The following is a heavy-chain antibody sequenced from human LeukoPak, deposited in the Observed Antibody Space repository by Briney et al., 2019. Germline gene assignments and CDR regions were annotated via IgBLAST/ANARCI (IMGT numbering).Heavy chain of an antibody. CDR3: ARDPLSSSWSTYYYGLDV. CDR2: ISFDGGKK. Sequence: PGRSLRLSCAASGFTFSSYGMHWVRQAPGKGLEWVALISFDGGKKYYADSVKGRFTISRDNSKNTLYLQMNSLIPDDTAVYYCARDPLSSSWSTYYYGLDVWGQGTTVTVSS. V-gene: IGHV3-30*03. D-gene: IGHD6-13*01. J-gene: IGHJ6*02. CDR1: GFTFSSYG.